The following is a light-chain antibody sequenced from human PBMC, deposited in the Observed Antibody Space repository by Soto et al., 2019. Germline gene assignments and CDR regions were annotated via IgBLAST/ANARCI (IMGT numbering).Light chain of an antibody. J-gene: IGKJ4*01. Sequence: DIQMTQSPSSLSASVGDRVTITCRASQSIRSYLNWYQQKPGKAPKLLIYTASNLQSGVPSRFSGSGSGTDFTLTISSLQPEDFATYYCQQSYSTTTFGGGTKVAIK. CDR3: QQSYSTTT. V-gene: IGKV1-39*01. CDR2: TAS. CDR1: QSIRSY.